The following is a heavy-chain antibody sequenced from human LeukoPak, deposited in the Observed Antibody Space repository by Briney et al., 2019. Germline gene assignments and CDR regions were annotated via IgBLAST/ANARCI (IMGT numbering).Heavy chain of an antibody. CDR3: ARVTRGYGMDV. V-gene: IGHV3-21*01. CDR2: ISSSSSYI. Sequence: GSLRLSCAVSGFTFSSYSMNWVRQAPGKGLEWVSSISSSSSYIYYADSVKGRFTISRDNAKNSLYLQMNSLRAEDTAVYYCARVTRGYGMDVWGQGTTVTVSS. D-gene: IGHD6-6*01. CDR1: GFTFSSYS. J-gene: IGHJ6*02.